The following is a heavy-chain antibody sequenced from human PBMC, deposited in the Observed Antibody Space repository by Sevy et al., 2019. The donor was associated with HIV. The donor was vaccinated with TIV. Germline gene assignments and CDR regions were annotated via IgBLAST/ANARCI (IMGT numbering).Heavy chain of an antibody. CDR3: AKGGQWLVRDWFDP. J-gene: IGHJ5*02. CDR1: GFTFSSYG. CDR2: ISYDGSNK. V-gene: IGHV3-30*18. Sequence: GGSLRLSCAASGFTFSSYGMHWVRHAPGKGLDWVTVISYDGSNKYYADSVKGRFTISRDNSKNTLYLQMNSLRVEDTAVYYCAKGGQWLVRDWFDPWGQGTLVTVSS. D-gene: IGHD6-19*01.